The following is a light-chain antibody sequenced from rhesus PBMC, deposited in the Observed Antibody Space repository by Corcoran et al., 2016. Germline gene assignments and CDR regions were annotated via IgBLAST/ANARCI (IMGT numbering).Light chain of an antibody. Sequence: DIQMTQSPSSLSASVGDRVTITCRASQDITDYLSWYQQKPGKAPKRLIYAASSLEGGVPSRFRGSGSGTDFTLTIGSLQPEDVATYYCLQGYSIPLTFGGGTKVELK. CDR2: AAS. CDR3: LQGYSIPLT. CDR1: QDITDY. V-gene: IGKV1-36*02. J-gene: IGKJ4*01.